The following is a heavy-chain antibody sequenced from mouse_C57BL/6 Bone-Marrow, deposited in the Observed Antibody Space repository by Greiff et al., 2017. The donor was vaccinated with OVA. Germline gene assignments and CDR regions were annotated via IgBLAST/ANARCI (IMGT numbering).Heavy chain of an antibody. CDR3: VRLDYDYEVYAMDY. Sequence: EVKLMESGGGLVQPKGSLKLSCAASGFSFNTYAMNWVRQAPGKGLEWVARIRSKSNNYATYYADSVKDRFTISRDDSESMLYLQMNNLKTEDTAMYYCVRLDYDYEVYAMDYWGQGTSVTVSS. V-gene: IGHV10-1*01. CDR2: IRSKSNNYAT. D-gene: IGHD2-4*01. J-gene: IGHJ4*01. CDR1: GFSFNTYA.